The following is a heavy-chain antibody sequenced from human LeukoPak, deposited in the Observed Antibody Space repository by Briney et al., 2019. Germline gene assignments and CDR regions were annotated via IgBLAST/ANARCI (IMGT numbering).Heavy chain of an antibody. J-gene: IGHJ3*02. V-gene: IGHV1-69*04. CDR2: IIPILGIA. CDR1: GYTFTSYG. D-gene: IGHD7-27*01. Sequence: GASVKVSCKASGYTFTSYGISWVRQAPGQGLEWMGRIIPILGIAKYAQKFQGRVTITADKTTRTAYMELSSLRSEDMAVYYCARERSENWGSLTYAYDIWGQGTMVTVSS. CDR3: ARERSENWGSLTYAYDI.